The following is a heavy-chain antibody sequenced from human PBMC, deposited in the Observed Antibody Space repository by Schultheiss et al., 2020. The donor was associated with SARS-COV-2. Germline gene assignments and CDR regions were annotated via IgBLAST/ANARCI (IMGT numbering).Heavy chain of an antibody. CDR3: ARAVSGYDYSRFDY. D-gene: IGHD5-12*01. CDR2: IYYSGST. Sequence: SETLSLTCTVSGGSISSGGYYWSWIRQHPGKGLEWIGYIYYSGSTYYNPSLKSRVTISVDTSKNQFSLKLSSVTAADTAVYYCARAVSGYDYSRFDYWGQGTLVTVSS. J-gene: IGHJ4*02. CDR1: GGSISSGGYY. V-gene: IGHV4-31*03.